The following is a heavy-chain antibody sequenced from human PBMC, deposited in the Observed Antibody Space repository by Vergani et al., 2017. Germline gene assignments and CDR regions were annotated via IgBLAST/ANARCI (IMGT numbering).Heavy chain of an antibody. V-gene: IGHV3-9*01. CDR2: ISWNSGSI. Sequence: EVQLVESGGGLVQPGRSLRLSCAASGFTFDDYAMHWVRQAPGKGLEWVSGISWNSGSIGYADSVKGRFTISRDNAKNSLYLQMNSLRAEDTALYYCAKDMSPYEFWSGSAPYFDYWGQGTLVTVSS. CDR3: AKDMSPYEFWSGSAPYFDY. CDR1: GFTFDDYA. J-gene: IGHJ4*02. D-gene: IGHD3-3*01.